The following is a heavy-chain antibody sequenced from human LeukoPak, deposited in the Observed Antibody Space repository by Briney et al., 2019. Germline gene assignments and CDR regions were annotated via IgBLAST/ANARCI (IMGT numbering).Heavy chain of an antibody. J-gene: IGHJ4*02. V-gene: IGHV3-21*01. D-gene: IGHD2-8*01. CDR3: ARDLGGVWDY. Sequence: PGGSLRLSCAAYGFTFSSYSMNWVRRAPGKGLEWASSISSSSSYIYYADSVKGRFTISRDNAKNSLYLQMNSLRAEDTAVYYCARDLGGVWDYWGQGTLVTVSS. CDR2: ISSSSSYI. CDR1: GFTFSSYS.